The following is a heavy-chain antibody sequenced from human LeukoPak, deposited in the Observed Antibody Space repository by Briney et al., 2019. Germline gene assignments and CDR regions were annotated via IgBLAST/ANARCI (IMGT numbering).Heavy chain of an antibody. J-gene: IGHJ4*02. V-gene: IGHV3-7*01. CDR3: ARDWGD. CDR1: GFTISNYW. CDR2: IKQDGSEK. Sequence: GGSLRLSCAASGFTISNYWMSWVRQAPGKGLEWVANIKQDGSEKNYVDSVKGRFTISSDNTNNSLYLQMSSLRVEDTAIYYCARDWGDWGQGTLVTVSS. D-gene: IGHD7-27*01.